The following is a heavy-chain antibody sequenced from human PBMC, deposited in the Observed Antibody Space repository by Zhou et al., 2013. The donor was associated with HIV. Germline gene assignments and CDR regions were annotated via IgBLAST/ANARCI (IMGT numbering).Heavy chain of an antibody. CDR1: GGTFTSHG. Sequence: QVQLEQSGAEVKKPGSSVRVSCKASGGTFTSHGFNWVRQAPGQGLQWMGKIIPFVGTVIYAEKFKGRVTITADEFTTTAYMDLGSLTSDDTAVYWCARGRRDYGDYEGYGMDYWGQGTLVTVSS. CDR3: ARGRRDYGDYEGYGMDY. J-gene: IGHJ4*02. D-gene: IGHD4-17*01. CDR2: IIPFVGTV. V-gene: IGHV1-69*11.